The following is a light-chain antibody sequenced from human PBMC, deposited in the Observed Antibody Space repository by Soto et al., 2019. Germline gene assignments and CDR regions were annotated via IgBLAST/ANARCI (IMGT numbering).Light chain of an antibody. CDR3: CSYAGSSLQV. J-gene: IGLJ3*02. V-gene: IGLV2-23*02. CDR2: EVS. Sequence: QSALTQPASVSGSPGQSITISCTGTSSDVGSYKLVSWYQQHPGKAPKLMIYEVSKRPSGVSNRFSGSKSGNTASLTISGLQAEDEADYYCCSYAGSSLQVFGGGTKLTVL. CDR1: SSDVGSYKL.